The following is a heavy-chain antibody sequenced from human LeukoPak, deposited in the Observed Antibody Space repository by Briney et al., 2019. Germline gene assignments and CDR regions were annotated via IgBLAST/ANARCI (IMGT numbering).Heavy chain of an antibody. Sequence: GGSLRLSCAASGFTFSSYGMHWVRQAPGKGLEWVAVISYDGSNKYYADSVKGRFTISRDNAKNSLYLQMNSLRDEDTAVYYCARDCSGGSCYLSEYYFDYWGQGTLVTVSS. CDR2: ISYDGSNK. D-gene: IGHD2-15*01. J-gene: IGHJ4*02. CDR3: ARDCSGGSCYLSEYYFDY. CDR1: GFTFSSYG. V-gene: IGHV3-30*03.